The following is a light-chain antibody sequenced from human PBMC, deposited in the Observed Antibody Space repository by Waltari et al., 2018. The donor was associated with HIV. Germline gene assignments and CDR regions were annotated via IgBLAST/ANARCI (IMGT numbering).Light chain of an antibody. V-gene: IGLV2-18*02. J-gene: IGLJ3*02. Sequence: QSALTQPPSVSGSLGQSVTISCTGTSSDIGAYIRVSWSQQSPGTAPKLRIYEVTHRPSGVPVRFSGSKSGNTASLTISGLQADDEADYYCSSYTSSSTWVFGGGTKLSVL. CDR2: EVT. CDR1: SSDIGAYIR. CDR3: SSYTSSSTWV.